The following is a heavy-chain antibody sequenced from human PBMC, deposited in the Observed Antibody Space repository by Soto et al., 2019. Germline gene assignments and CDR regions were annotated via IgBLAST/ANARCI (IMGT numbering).Heavy chain of an antibody. D-gene: IGHD2-15*01. J-gene: IGHJ6*03. V-gene: IGHV4-39*01. Sequence: SETLSLTCTVSGGSISSSSYYWGWIRQPPGKGLEWIGSIYYSGSAYYNPSLKSRVTISVDTSKNQFSLKLSSVTAADTAVYYCARLYCSGGSCYRTPEHSYYYYYYMAVRGKGSTVTVSS. CDR2: IYYSGSA. CDR1: GGSISSSSYY. CDR3: ARLYCSGGSCYRTPEHSYYYYYYMAV.